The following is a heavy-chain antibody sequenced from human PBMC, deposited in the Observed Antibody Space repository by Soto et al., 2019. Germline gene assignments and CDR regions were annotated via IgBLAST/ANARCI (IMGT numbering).Heavy chain of an antibody. J-gene: IGHJ4*02. V-gene: IGHV3-73*01. Sequence: GGSLRLSCAASGFTFSGSAMHWVRQASGKGLEWVGHIRTKTNNYAATYSASVDGRFTIYRDEFKNTAYLQMNSLKSEDTAVYFCTRRGSCSGGSCYQTEFDSWGQGTLVTVSS. D-gene: IGHD2-15*01. CDR2: IRTKTNNYAA. CDR3: TRRGSCSGGSCYQTEFDS. CDR1: GFTFSGSA.